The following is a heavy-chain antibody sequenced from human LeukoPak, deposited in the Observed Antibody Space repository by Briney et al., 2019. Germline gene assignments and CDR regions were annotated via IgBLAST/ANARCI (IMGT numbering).Heavy chain of an antibody. CDR3: ARELGGSLEDY. CDR1: GYTFTSYA. D-gene: IGHD3-3*01. V-gene: IGHV1-3*01. CDR2: INAGNGNT. J-gene: IGHJ4*02. Sequence: GASVKVSCKASGYTFTSYAMHWVRQAPGQRLEWXGWINAGNGNTKYSQKFQGRVTITRDTSASTAYMELSSLRSEDTAVYYCARELGGSLEDYWGQGTLVTVSS.